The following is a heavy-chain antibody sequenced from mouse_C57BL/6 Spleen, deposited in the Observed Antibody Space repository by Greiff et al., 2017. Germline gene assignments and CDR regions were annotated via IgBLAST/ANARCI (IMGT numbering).Heavy chain of an antibody. V-gene: IGHV1-55*01. Sequence: QVQLQQPGAELVKPGASVKMSCKASGYTFTSYWITWVKQRPGQGLEWIGDLDPGSGSTNYHEKFKSKATLTVDTSSSTAYMQLRSLTSDDSAVYYCARRGPYYLDYWGQGTTLTVSS. CDR2: LDPGSGST. CDR3: ARRGPYYLDY. CDR1: GYTFTSYW. J-gene: IGHJ2*01.